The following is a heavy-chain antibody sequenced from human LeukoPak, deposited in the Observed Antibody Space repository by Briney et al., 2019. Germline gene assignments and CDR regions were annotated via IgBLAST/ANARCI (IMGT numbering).Heavy chain of an antibody. CDR2: IYYSGST. J-gene: IGHJ4*02. D-gene: IGHD6-19*01. CDR1: GGSISSYY. Sequence: SETLSLTCTVSGGSISSYYWSWIRQPPGKGLEWIGYIYYSGSTNYNPSLKSRVTISVDTSKNQFSLKLSSVTAADTAVYYCAKGRTEGGTLALDYWGQGTLVTVSS. V-gene: IGHV4-59*01. CDR3: AKGRTEGGTLALDY.